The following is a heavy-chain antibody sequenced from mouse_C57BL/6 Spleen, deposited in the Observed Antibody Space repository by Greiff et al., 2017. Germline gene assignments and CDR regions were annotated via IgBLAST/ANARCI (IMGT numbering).Heavy chain of an antibody. CDR2: IYWDDDK. D-gene: IGHD1-1*01. CDR3: ARSGTTVVADWYVDV. CDR1: GFSLSTSGMC. Sequence: QVTLKVSGPGILQSSQTLSLTCSFSGFSLSTSGMCVSWIRQPSGKGLEWLAHIYWDDDKRYNPSLKSRLTISKDTSRSQVFLKITSVDTADTATYYCARSGTTVVADWYVDVWGTGATVTGAS. V-gene: IGHV8-12*01. J-gene: IGHJ1*03.